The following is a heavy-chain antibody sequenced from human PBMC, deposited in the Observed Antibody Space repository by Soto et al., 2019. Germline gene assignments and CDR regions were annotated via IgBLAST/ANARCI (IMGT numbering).Heavy chain of an antibody. Sequence: QVQLVQSGAEVRKPGSSVKVSCKASGDTFSFYSIHWVRQAPGLGLEWMGRINPILSMSNYAQRFQGRVTMTADKSTSTAYMKLSGLSSEDTAIYYCASSYGSGYRAFDYWGQGALVTVSS. D-gene: IGHD3-10*01. V-gene: IGHV1-69*02. CDR3: ASSYGSGYRAFDY. CDR1: GDTFSFYS. CDR2: INPILSMS. J-gene: IGHJ4*02.